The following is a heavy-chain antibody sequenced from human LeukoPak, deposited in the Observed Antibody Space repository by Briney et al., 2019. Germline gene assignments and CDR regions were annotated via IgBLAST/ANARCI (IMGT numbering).Heavy chain of an antibody. CDR3: ARALIPYSSSAYYYYMDV. D-gene: IGHD6-13*01. J-gene: IGHJ6*03. V-gene: IGHV1-69*05. Sequence: SVKVSCKASGGTFSSYAISWARQAPGQGLEWMGGIIPIFGTANYAQKFQGRVTITTDESTSTAYMELSSLRSEDTAVYYCARALIPYSSSAYYYYMDVWGKGTTVTVSS. CDR1: GGTFSSYA. CDR2: IIPIFGTA.